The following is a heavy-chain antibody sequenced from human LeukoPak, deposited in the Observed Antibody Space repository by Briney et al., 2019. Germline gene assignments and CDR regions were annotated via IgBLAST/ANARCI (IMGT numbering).Heavy chain of an antibody. V-gene: IGHV3-23*01. D-gene: IGHD4-17*01. Sequence: GGSLRLSCAASGFTFSNYAMSWVRQAPGKGLEWVSAIGYSGGSTFYADSVKGRFTISSDNSKNTLYLQMNSLRAEDTAVYYCAKDDTVTTLSYWGQGTLVTVSS. CDR3: AKDDTVTTLSY. CDR2: IGYSGGST. J-gene: IGHJ4*02. CDR1: GFTFSNYA.